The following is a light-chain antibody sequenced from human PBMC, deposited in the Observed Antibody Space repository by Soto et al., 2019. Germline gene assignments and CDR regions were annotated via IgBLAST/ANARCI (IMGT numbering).Light chain of an antibody. V-gene: IGKV1-39*01. CDR1: QSISSY. CDR2: DAS. J-gene: IGKJ1*01. Sequence: DIQVTQSPSSLSASVGDRVTITCRASQSISSYLNWYQQKPGKAPKLLIYDASRLQSGVPSRFSGSGSGTDFTLTISGPQPEDFATYYCQQNYRSPWTFVQWTKVDI. CDR3: QQNYRSPWT.